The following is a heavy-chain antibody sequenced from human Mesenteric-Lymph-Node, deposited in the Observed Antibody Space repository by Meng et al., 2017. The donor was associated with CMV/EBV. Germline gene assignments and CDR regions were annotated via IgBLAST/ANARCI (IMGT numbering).Heavy chain of an antibody. CDR3: ARDRNDFWRYYYYYGMDV. D-gene: IGHD3-3*01. V-gene: IGHV3-48*04. CDR1: GFTFSSYS. J-gene: IGHJ6*02. Sequence: GGSLRLSCAASGFTFSSYSMNWVRQAPGKGLEWVSYISSSSSTIYYADSVKGRFTISRDNAKNSLYLQMNSLRAEDTAVYYCARDRNDFWRYYYYYGMDVWGQGTTVTVSS. CDR2: ISSSSSTI.